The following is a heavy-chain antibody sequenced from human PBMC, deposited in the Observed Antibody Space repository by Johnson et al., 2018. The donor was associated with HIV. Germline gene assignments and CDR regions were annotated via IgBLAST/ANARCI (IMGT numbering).Heavy chain of an antibody. CDR3: AKDELGMGIGGAFDI. J-gene: IGHJ3*02. V-gene: IGHV3-30*18. CDR2: ISYDGSNK. Sequence: QVQLLESGGGVVQPGRSLRLSCAASGFTFSSYGMHWVRQAPGKGLEWVAVISYDGSNKYYADSVKGRFTISRDNSKNTLYLQMNSLRAEDTAVYYCAKDELGMGIGGAFDIWGQGTMVTVSS. D-gene: IGHD3-3*01. CDR1: GFTFSSYG.